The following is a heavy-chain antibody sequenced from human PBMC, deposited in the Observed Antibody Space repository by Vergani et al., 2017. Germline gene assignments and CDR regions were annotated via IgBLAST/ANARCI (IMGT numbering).Heavy chain of an antibody. CDR3: ARDPNYYDSSGYPSHHAFDI. J-gene: IGHJ3*02. D-gene: IGHD3-22*01. CDR1: GFTFSSYS. Sequence: EVQLLESGGDLVQPGGSLRLSCAASGFTFSSYSMNWVRQAPGKGLEWVSYISSSSSTIYYADSVKGRFTISRDNAKNSLYLQMNSLRAEDTAVYYCARDPNYYDSSGYPSHHAFDIWGQGTMVTVSS. V-gene: IGHV3-48*01. CDR2: ISSSSSTI.